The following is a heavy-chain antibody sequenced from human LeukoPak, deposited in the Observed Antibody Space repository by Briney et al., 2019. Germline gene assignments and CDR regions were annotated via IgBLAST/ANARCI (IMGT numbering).Heavy chain of an antibody. CDR3: AKAERQQLVLSPFDY. V-gene: IGHV3-23*01. CDR1: GFTFSSYA. J-gene: IGHJ4*02. CDR2: ISGSGGST. D-gene: IGHD6-13*01. Sequence: GGSLRLSCAASGFTFSSYAMSWVRPAPGKGLEWVSAISGSGGSTYYADSVKGRFTISRDNSKNTLYLQMNGLRAEDTAVYYCAKAERQQLVLSPFDYWGQGTLVTVSS.